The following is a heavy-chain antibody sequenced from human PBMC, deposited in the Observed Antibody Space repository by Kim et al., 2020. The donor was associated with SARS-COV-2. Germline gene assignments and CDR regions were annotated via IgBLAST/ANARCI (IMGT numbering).Heavy chain of an antibody. D-gene: IGHD6-13*01. CDR1: GGSISSSSYY. Sequence: SETLSLTCTVSGGSISSSSYYWGWIRQPPGKGLEWIGSIYYSGSTYYNPSLKSRVTISGDTSKNQFSLKLSSVTAADTAVYYCARVRSSSLTSGLLFLDYWGQGTLVTVSS. V-gene: IGHV4-39*01. CDR3: ARVRSSSLTSGLLFLDY. CDR2: IYYSGST. J-gene: IGHJ4*02.